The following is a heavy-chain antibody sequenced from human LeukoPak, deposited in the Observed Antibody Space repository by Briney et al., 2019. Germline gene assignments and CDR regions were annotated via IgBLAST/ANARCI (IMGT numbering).Heavy chain of an antibody. D-gene: IGHD3-16*01. V-gene: IGHV3-21*01. CDR3: ARDLRESTERLNWFDP. Sequence: GGSLRLSCAASGFTFSSYSMNWVRQAPGKGLEWVSSISSSSSYIYYADSVEGRFTISRDNAKNSLYLQMNSLRAEDTAVYYCARDLRESTERLNWFDPWGQGTLVTVSS. CDR1: GFTFSSYS. J-gene: IGHJ5*02. CDR2: ISSSSSYI.